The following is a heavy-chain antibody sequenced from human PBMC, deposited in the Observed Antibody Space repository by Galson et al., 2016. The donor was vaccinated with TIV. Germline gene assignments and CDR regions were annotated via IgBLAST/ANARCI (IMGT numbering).Heavy chain of an antibody. CDR2: VSGSGYST. CDR3: AKGAALETSMGWLGFWFDY. J-gene: IGHJ4*02. V-gene: IGHV3-23*01. D-gene: IGHD5-18*01. Sequence: SLRLSCAASGFTFSAYAMTWVRQGPGKGLEWVSLVSGSGYSTYYADSVKGRFTISRANYKNTVYLQMSGLKDEDTAVYYCAKGAALETSMGWLGFWFDYWGQGTPVTVSS. CDR1: GFTFSAYA.